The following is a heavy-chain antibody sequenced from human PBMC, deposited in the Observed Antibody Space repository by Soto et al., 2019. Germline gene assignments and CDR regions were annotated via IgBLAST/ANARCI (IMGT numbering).Heavy chain of an antibody. V-gene: IGHV3-9*01. CDR1: GFTFDDYA. Sequence: GGSLRLSCAASGFTFDDYAMHWVRQAPGKGLEWVSGISWNSGSIGYADSVKGRFTISRDNAKNSLYLQMNSLRAEDTALYYCAKDIGDIVVVPAARGYAFDIWGQGTMVTVSS. J-gene: IGHJ3*02. CDR2: ISWNSGSI. CDR3: AKDIGDIVVVPAARGYAFDI. D-gene: IGHD2-2*01.